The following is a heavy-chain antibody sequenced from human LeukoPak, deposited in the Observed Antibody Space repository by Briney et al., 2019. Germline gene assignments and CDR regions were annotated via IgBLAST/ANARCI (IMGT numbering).Heavy chain of an antibody. V-gene: IGHV3-48*01. CDR3: ARDPRLGYFDWLLKRTDAFDI. Sequence: PGGSLRLSCAASGFTFSSYSMNWVRQAPGKGLEWVSYISSSSSTIYYADSVKGRFTISRDNAKNSLYLQMNSLRAEDTAVYYCARDPRLGYFDWLLKRTDAFDIWGQGTMVTVSS. CDR1: GFTFSSYS. CDR2: ISSSSSTI. J-gene: IGHJ3*02. D-gene: IGHD3-9*01.